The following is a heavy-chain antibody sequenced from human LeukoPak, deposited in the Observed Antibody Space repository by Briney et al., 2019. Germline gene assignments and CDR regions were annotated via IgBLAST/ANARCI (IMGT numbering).Heavy chain of an antibody. CDR1: GYTFTNYY. CDR2: INPSGGAT. Sequence: GASVKVSCKASGYTFTNYYLQWVRQAPGQGLEWMGIINPSGGATSYAQKFQGRVTLTRDTSTSTVYMELSSLRSEDTAVYYCARAFYYDSNGYYPGDDSWGQGTLVTVSS. V-gene: IGHV1-46*01. J-gene: IGHJ4*02. D-gene: IGHD3-22*01. CDR3: ARAFYYDSNGYYPGDDS.